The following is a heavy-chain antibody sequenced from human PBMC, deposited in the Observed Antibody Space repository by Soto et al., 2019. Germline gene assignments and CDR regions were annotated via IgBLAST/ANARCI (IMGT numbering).Heavy chain of an antibody. CDR3: AYSRAVLIPGY. D-gene: IGHD3-16*01. J-gene: IGHJ4*02. Sequence: SGPTLVNPTQTLTLTCSFSGFSLTTSGVGVGWIRQPPGKALEWLALIYWDDDKRYSPSLKTRLTITKDTSKNQVVLTMTNMDPVDTATYYCAYSRAVLIPGYWGQGTLVTVSS. CDR1: GFSLTTSGVG. V-gene: IGHV2-5*02. CDR2: IYWDDDK.